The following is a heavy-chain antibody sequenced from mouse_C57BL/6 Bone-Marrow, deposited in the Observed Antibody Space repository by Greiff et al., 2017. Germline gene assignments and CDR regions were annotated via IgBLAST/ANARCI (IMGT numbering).Heavy chain of an antibody. D-gene: IGHD2-4*01. CDR1: GYSITSGYY. J-gene: IGHJ1*03. CDR3: AREGGYYDYDALYFDF. V-gene: IGHV3-6*01. CDR2: ISYDGSN. Sequence: EVQVVESGPGLVKPSQSLSLTCSVTGYSITSGYYWNWIRQFPGNKLEWMGYISYDGSNNYNPSLKNRISITRETSKNQFFLKLNSVTTEDTATYYCAREGGYYDYDALYFDFWATGTTPPVSS.